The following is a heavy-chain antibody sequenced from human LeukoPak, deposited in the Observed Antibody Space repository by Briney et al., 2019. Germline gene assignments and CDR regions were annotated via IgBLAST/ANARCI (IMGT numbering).Heavy chain of an antibody. Sequence: TSETLSLTCAVYGGSFSGYYWSWIRQPPGKGLEWIGEINHSGSTNYNPSLKSRVTVSADTSKNQFSLKLSSVTAADTAVYYCARFGYSSGWYSVYYYYGMDVWGQGTTVTVSS. CDR2: INHSGST. V-gene: IGHV4-34*01. CDR1: GGSFSGYY. J-gene: IGHJ6*02. D-gene: IGHD6-19*01. CDR3: ARFGYSSGWYSVYYYYGMDV.